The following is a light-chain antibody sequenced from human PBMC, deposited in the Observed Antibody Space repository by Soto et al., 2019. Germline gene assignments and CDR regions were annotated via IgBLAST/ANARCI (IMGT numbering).Light chain of an antibody. CDR3: TSYAGGNNV. V-gene: IGLV2-8*01. CDR2: EVN. J-gene: IGLJ1*01. Sequence: QSALTQPPSASGSPGQSVTISCTGTSIDVGGYNYVSWYQQHPGKVPKLMVYEVNKRPSGVPDRFSVSKSGNTASLTVSGLQAEEEADYYCTSYAGGNNVFGAGTKRTVL. CDR1: SIDVGGYNY.